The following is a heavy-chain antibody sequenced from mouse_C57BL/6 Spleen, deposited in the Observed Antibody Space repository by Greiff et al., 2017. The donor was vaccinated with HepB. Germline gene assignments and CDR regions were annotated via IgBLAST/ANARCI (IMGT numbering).Heavy chain of an antibody. CDR1: GYTFTSYW. D-gene: IGHD1-1*01. V-gene: IGHV1-64*01. J-gene: IGHJ4*01. Sequence: VQLQQPGAELVKPGASVKLSCKASGYTFTSYWMHWVKQRPGQGLEWIGMIHPNSGSTNYNEKFKSKATLTVDKSSSTAYMQLSSLTSEDSAVYYCARVGGSSFYAMDYWGQGTSVTVSS. CDR3: ARVGGSSFYAMDY. CDR2: IHPNSGST.